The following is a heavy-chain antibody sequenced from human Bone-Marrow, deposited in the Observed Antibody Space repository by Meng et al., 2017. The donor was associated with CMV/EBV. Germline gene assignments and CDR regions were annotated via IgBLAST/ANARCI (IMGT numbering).Heavy chain of an antibody. CDR2: INHSGST. CDR3: SRRLPHYGSGCQSLEY. J-gene: IGHJ4*02. Sequence: SQTLSLTCTLSAHSITSSSYYWGWIRQPPGKGLEWIGEINHSGSTNYNPSLKSRVTISVDTSKNQFSLKVSSVTAADTAVYYCSRRLPHYGSGCQSLEYWGQGTLVTVSS. CDR1: AHSITSSSYY. V-gene: IGHV4-39*07. D-gene: IGHD3-10*01.